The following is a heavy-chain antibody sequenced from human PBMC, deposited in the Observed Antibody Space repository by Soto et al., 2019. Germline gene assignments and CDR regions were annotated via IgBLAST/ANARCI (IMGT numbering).Heavy chain of an antibody. D-gene: IGHD4-17*01. CDR1: GGTFSSYA. CDR3: ARGTGYDYGGNPENWFDP. CDR2: IIPIFGTA. J-gene: IGHJ5*02. V-gene: IGHV1-69*13. Sequence: SVKVSCKASGGTFSSYAISWVRQAPGQGLEWMGGIIPIFGTANYAQKFQGRVTITADESTSTAYMELSSLRSEDTAVYYCARGTGYDYGGNPENWFDPWGQGTLVTVSS.